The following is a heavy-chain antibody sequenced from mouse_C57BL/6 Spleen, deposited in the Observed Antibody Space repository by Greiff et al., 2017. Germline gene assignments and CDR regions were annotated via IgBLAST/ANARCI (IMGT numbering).Heavy chain of an antibody. J-gene: IGHJ2*01. Sequence: QVQLQQPGAELVRPGSSVKLSCKASGYTFTSYWMHWVKQRPIQGLEWIGNIDPSDSETHYNQKFKDKATLTVDKSSSTAYMQLSSLTSEESAVYYCARDYGSSYYFDYWGQGTTLTVSS. CDR1: GYTFTSYW. V-gene: IGHV1-52*01. D-gene: IGHD1-1*01. CDR3: ARDYGSSYYFDY. CDR2: IDPSDSET.